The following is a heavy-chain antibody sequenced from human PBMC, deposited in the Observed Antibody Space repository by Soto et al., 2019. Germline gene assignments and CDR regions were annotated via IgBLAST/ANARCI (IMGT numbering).Heavy chain of an antibody. Sequence: ASVKVSCKASGYTFTSYGISWVRQAPGQGLEWMGWISAYNGNTNYAQKLQGRVTMTTDTSTSTAYMELRSLRSDDTAVYYCARDGGGVHYDYIWGSYASNAFDIWGQGTMVTVSS. D-gene: IGHD3-16*01. CDR1: GYTFTSYG. CDR3: ARDGGGVHYDYIWGSYASNAFDI. CDR2: ISAYNGNT. V-gene: IGHV1-18*01. J-gene: IGHJ3*02.